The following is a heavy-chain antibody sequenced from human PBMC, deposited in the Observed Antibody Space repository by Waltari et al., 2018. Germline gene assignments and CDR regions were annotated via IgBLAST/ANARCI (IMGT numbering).Heavy chain of an antibody. J-gene: IGHJ4*02. D-gene: IGHD4-17*01. CDR1: GNTFLSYS. CDR2: INVGNGDT. Sequence: QVQLVQSGTEVKKPGATVKVSCKTSGNTFLSYSMHWVRQAPGQRPEWMGWINVGNGDTKYSQEFQGRVTITSDTFARTTYMELRSLRSEDMAVYFCSRGSRLPFFDWWGQGTLVSVSS. V-gene: IGHV1-3*03. CDR3: SRGSRLPFFDW.